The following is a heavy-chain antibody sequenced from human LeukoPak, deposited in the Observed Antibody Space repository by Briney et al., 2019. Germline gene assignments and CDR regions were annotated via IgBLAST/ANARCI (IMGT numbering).Heavy chain of an antibody. Sequence: PGGSLRLSCAASGFTFSSYSMNWVRQAPGKGLEWVSSISSSSSYIYYADSVKGRFTISRDNAKNSLYLRMNSLRAEDTAVYYCARDLDWHYDSSGYYYRGEGMDYFDYWGQGTLVTVSS. J-gene: IGHJ4*02. D-gene: IGHD3-22*01. V-gene: IGHV3-21*01. CDR2: ISSSSSYI. CDR1: GFTFSSYS. CDR3: ARDLDWHYDSSGYYYRGEGMDYFDY.